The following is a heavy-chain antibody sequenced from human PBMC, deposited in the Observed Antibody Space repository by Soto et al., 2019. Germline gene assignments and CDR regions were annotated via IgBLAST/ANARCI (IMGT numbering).Heavy chain of an antibody. CDR3: AREFITRNPPESGSYGTNVNWFDP. J-gene: IGHJ5*02. CDR1: GGSISSSNW. Sequence: PSETLSLTCAVSGGSISSSNWWSWVRQPPGKGLEWIGEIYHSGSTNYNPSLKSRVTISVDKSKNQFSLKLSSVTAADTAVYYCAREFITRNPPESGSYGTNVNWFDPWGQGTLVTVSS. CDR2: IYHSGST. V-gene: IGHV4-4*02. D-gene: IGHD1-26*01.